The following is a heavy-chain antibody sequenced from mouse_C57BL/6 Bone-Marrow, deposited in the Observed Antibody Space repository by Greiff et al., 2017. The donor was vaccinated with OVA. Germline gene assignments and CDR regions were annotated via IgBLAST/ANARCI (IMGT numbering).Heavy chain of an antibody. CDR1: GYTFTSYG. CDR3: ARNGSSYPGDFDV. J-gene: IGHJ1*03. Sequence: VQLQQSGAELARPGASVKLSCKASGYTFTSYGISWVKQRTGQGLEWIGEINPRSGNTYYNEKFKGKATLTADKSSSTAYMELRSLTSEDSAVYFCARNGSSYPGDFDVWGTGTTVTVSS. V-gene: IGHV1-81*01. D-gene: IGHD1-1*01. CDR2: INPRSGNT.